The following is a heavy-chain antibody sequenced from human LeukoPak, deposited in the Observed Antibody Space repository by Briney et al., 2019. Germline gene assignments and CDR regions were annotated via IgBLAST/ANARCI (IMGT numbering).Heavy chain of an antibody. J-gene: IGHJ6*02. CDR2: ISPEGSGT. CDR3: TRVQAGRSGLMDV. D-gene: IGHD2-8*02. V-gene: IGHV3-74*01. Sequence: PGGSLRLSCAASGFSLSGYWMHWVRQAPGKGLVWVSRISPEGSGTTYADSVKGRFTISRDNSKNTLYLQMNSLRDEDAAVYHCTRVQAGRSGLMDVWGRGTTVTVYS. CDR1: GFSLSGYW.